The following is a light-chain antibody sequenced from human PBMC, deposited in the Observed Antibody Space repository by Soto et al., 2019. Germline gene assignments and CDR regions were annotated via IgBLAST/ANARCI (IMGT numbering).Light chain of an antibody. CDR3: QDYNSAPFT. Sequence: DIQMTQSPSSLSASVGDRVTTTCRASQDISNYLAWYQQKPGSVPKLLIYAASTLQPGVPSRFSGSDSGTDFTLTISSLQPEDVVTYYCQDYNSAPFTFGPGTKVDIK. CDR2: AAS. CDR1: QDISNY. V-gene: IGKV1-27*01. J-gene: IGKJ3*01.